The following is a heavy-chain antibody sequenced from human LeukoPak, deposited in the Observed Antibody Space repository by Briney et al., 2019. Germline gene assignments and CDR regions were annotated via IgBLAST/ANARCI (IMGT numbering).Heavy chain of an antibody. CDR2: INHSGST. J-gene: IGHJ2*01. D-gene: IGHD2-2*01. CDR1: GGSFSGYY. V-gene: IGHV4-34*01. Sequence: SETLSLTCAVYGGSFSGYYWSWIRQPPGKGLEWIGEINHSGSTNYNPSLKSRVTISADTSKNQFSLKLSSVTAADTAVYYCARDALRGYCSSTSCRYWYFDLWGRGTLVTVSS. CDR3: ARDALRGYCSSTSCRYWYFDL.